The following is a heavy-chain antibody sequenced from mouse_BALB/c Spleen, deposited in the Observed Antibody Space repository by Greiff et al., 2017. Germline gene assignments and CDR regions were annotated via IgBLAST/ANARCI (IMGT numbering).Heavy chain of an antibody. CDR1: GYSITSDYA. CDR2: ISYSGST. J-gene: IGHJ2*01. Sequence: EVHLVESGPGLVKPSQSLSLTCTVTGYSITSDYAWNWIRQFPGNTLEWMGYISYSGSTSYNPSLKSRISITRDTSKNQFFLQLNSVTTEDTATYYCARDYATDYWGQGTTLTVSS. D-gene: IGHD1-1*02. CDR3: ARDYATDY. V-gene: IGHV3-2*02.